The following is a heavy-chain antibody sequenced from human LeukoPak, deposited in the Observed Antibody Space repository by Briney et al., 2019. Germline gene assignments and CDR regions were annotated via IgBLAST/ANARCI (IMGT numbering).Heavy chain of an antibody. J-gene: IGHJ4*02. Sequence: PSQTLSLTCTVSGGSISSGGYYWSWIRQHPGKGLEWIGYIYYSGSTYYNPSLKSRVTISVDTSKNQFSLKLSSVTAADTAVYYCGGAAGTTTSPPPFDYWGQGTLVTVSS. V-gene: IGHV4-31*03. CDR3: GGAAGTTTSPPPFDY. D-gene: IGHD6-13*01. CDR1: GGSISSGGYY. CDR2: IYYSGST.